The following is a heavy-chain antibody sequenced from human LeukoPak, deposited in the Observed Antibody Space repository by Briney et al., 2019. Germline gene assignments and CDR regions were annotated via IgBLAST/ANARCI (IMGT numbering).Heavy chain of an antibody. J-gene: IGHJ6*03. V-gene: IGHV4-34*01. Sequence: SETLSLTCAVYGGSFSGYYWSWIRQPPGKGLEWIGEINHSGSTSYNPSLKSRVTISVDTSKNQFSLKLSSVTAADTAVYYCARGYCSGGSCYSAYYYYYMDVWGKGTTVTVSS. D-gene: IGHD2-15*01. CDR1: GGSFSGYY. CDR3: ARGYCSGGSCYSAYYYYYMDV. CDR2: INHSGST.